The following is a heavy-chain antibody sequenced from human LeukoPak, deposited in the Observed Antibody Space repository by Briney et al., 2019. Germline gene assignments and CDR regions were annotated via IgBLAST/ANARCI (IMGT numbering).Heavy chain of an antibody. CDR3: AIAIATVQPQD. V-gene: IGHV1-18*01. CDR1: GYIFTSYG. J-gene: IGHJ4*02. D-gene: IGHD1-1*01. Sequence: ASVKVSCKTSGYIFTSYGISWVRQAPGQGLEWMGWISGYNGNTNYVQKFRGRVAMTTDTSTSTVYMDLRSLRSDDTGVFFGAIAIATVQPQDGGQGTLVTVSS. CDR2: ISGYNGNT.